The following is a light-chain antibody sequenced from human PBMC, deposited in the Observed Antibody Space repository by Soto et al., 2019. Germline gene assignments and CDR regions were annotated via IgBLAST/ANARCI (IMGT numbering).Light chain of an antibody. CDR1: QSVASSY. Sequence: EVVLTQSPGTLSLSPGERVTLSCRASQSVASSYLAWYQQKPGRAPRLLFYSASSRATGIPVRFSGSGSGTDFTLTISRLEPEDFAVYYCHHFSSLPETFGQGTNVE. J-gene: IGKJ1*01. V-gene: IGKV3-20*01. CDR2: SAS. CDR3: HHFSSLPET.